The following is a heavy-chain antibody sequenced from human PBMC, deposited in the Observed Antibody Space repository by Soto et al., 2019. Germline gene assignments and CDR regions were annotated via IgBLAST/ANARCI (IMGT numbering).Heavy chain of an antibody. CDR1: GFTFSSDW. V-gene: IGHV3-7*01. CDR2: IKQDGSEK. D-gene: IGHD6-13*01. J-gene: IGHJ4*02. Sequence: GGSLRLSCAASGFTFSSDWMSWVRQAPGKGLEWVANIKQDGSEKYYVDSVKGRFTISRDNAKNSLYLQMNSLRAEDTAVYYCARDVWEYSSSWYYFDYWGQGTLVTVSS. CDR3: ARDVWEYSSSWYYFDY.